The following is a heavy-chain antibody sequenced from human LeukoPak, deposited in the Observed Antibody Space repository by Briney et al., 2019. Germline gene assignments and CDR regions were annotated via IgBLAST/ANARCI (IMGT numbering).Heavy chain of an antibody. CDR1: GYTFTGYY. V-gene: IGHV1-2*02. J-gene: IGHJ4*02. D-gene: IGHD3-10*01. Sequence: EASVKVSCKASGYTFTGYYMHWVRQAPGQGLEWMGWINPKSGGTNYAQKFQGRVTMTRDTSISTAYMELSRLRYDDTAVYYCARDYYGSGSYCDYWGQGILVTVSS. CDR3: ARDYYGSGSYCDY. CDR2: INPKSGGT.